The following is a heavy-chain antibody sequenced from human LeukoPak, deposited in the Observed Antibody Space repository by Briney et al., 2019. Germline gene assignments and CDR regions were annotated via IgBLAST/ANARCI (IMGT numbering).Heavy chain of an antibody. Sequence: PGGSLRLSCAASGFTFSSYSMTWVRQAPGKGLEWVSYISSSSSTIYYADSVKGRFTISRDSAKNSLYLQMNSLRDEDTAVYYCARDHDFWSGYYTNYFDYWGQGTLVTVSS. CDR3: ARDHDFWSGYYTNYFDY. V-gene: IGHV3-48*02. D-gene: IGHD3-3*01. CDR2: ISSSSSTI. CDR1: GFTFSSYS. J-gene: IGHJ4*02.